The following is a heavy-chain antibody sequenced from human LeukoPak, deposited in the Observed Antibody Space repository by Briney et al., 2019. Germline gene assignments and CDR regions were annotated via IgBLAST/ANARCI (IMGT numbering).Heavy chain of an antibody. V-gene: IGHV3-7*03. CDR2: IKQDGSEK. D-gene: IGHD6-19*01. Sequence: GGSLRLSCAASGFTFSSYWMSWVRQAPGKGLEWVANIKQDGSEKYYVDSVKGRFTISRDNAKNSLYLQMNSLRAEDTAVYYCAREYSSGWYYYYYGMDVWAKGPRSPSP. J-gene: IGHJ6*02. CDR1: GFTFSSYW. CDR3: AREYSSGWYYYYYGMDV.